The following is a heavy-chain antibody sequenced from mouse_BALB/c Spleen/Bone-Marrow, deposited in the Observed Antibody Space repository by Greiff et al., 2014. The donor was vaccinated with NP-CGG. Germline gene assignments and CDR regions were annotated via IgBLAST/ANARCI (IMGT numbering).Heavy chain of an antibody. Sequence: EVKLMESGAELVKPGASVKLSCTASGFNIKDTYMHWVKQRPEQGLEWIGRIDPANGNTKYDPKFQGKATITADTSSNTAYLQLSSLTSEDTAVYYCARSPYDYGGGDYWGQGTTLTVSS. CDR1: GFNIKDTY. D-gene: IGHD2-4*01. V-gene: IGHV14-3*02. CDR3: ARSPYDYGGGDY. J-gene: IGHJ2*01. CDR2: IDPANGNT.